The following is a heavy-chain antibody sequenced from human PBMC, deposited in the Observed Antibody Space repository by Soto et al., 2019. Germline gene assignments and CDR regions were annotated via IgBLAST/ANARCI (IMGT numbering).Heavy chain of an antibody. CDR1: GFTFSSYG. V-gene: IGHV3-33*01. CDR3: ARDASSGWYPDYYYGMDV. CDR2: IWYDGSNK. D-gene: IGHD6-19*01. J-gene: IGHJ6*02. Sequence: PGGSLRLSCAASGFTFSSYGMHWVRQAPGKGLEWVAVIWYDGSNKYYADSVKGRFTISRDNSKNTLYLQMNSLRAEDTAVYYCARDASSGWYPDYYYGMDVWGQGTTVTVS.